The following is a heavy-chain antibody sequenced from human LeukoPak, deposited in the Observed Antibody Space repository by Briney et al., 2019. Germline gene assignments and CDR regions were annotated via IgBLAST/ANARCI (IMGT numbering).Heavy chain of an antibody. CDR2: ISYDGNNK. Sequence: PGRSLRLSRAASGFTFRNYGMHWVRQAPGKGLEWVAVISYDGNNKYYADSVKGRFTISRDNSKNTVYLQMNSLRAEDTAVYYCAKESGFGELFDYWGQGTLVTVSS. CDR1: GFTFRNYG. J-gene: IGHJ4*02. D-gene: IGHD3-10*01. CDR3: AKESGFGELFDY. V-gene: IGHV3-30*18.